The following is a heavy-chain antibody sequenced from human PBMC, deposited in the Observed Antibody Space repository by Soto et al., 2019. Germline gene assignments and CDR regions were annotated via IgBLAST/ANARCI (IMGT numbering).Heavy chain of an antibody. V-gene: IGHV5-51*01. J-gene: IGHJ6*02. Sequence: PGESLKISCKGSGYSFTSYWIGWVRQMPGKGLEWMGIIYPGDSDTRYSPSFQGQVTISADKSISTAYLQWSSLKASDTAMYYCARESYYYDSSGYPYYYGMDVWGQGTTVTV. CDR2: IYPGDSDT. CDR1: GYSFTSYW. CDR3: ARESYYYDSSGYPYYYGMDV. D-gene: IGHD3-22*01.